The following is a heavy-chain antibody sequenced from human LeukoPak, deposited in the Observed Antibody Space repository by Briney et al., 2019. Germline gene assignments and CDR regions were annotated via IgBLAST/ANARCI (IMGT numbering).Heavy chain of an antibody. V-gene: IGHV1-18*01. CDR1: GYTFTSYG. Sequence: ASVKVSCKASGYTFTSYGISWVRQAPGQGLEWMGWISAYNGNTNYAKKLQGRVTMPTDTSTSTAYMELRSLRSDDTAVYYCARIRRYSSSWYNWFDPWGQGTLVTVSS. CDR3: ARIRRYSSSWYNWFDP. CDR2: ISAYNGNT. J-gene: IGHJ5*02. D-gene: IGHD6-13*01.